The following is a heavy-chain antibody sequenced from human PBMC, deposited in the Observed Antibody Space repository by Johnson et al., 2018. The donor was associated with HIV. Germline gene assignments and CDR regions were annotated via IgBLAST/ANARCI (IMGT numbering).Heavy chain of an antibody. CDR1: GFPFSSYA. D-gene: IGHD2-8*02. CDR3: ARGPGGFGAFDI. V-gene: IGHV3-7*01. Sequence: VQLVESGGGVVQPGRSLRLSCAASGFPFSSYAMHWVRQAPGKGLEWVANIKQDGSEKYYVDSVKGRFTISRDNSKNTLYLQMNSLRAEDTAVYYCARGPGGFGAFDIWGQGTMVTVSS. CDR2: IKQDGSEK. J-gene: IGHJ3*02.